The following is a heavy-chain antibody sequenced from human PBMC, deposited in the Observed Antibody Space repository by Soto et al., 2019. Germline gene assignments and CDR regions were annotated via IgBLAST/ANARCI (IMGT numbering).Heavy chain of an antibody. J-gene: IGHJ4*02. D-gene: IGHD2-2*01. V-gene: IGHV5-51*01. CDR2: THPGHSET. CDR1: GYTFTNYW. Sequence: PGESLKISCKGSGYTFTNYWIGWVRQMPGRGLEWMGITHPGHSETKYSPSFEGQVTISAYRSTITAYLHWSSLKSSDAATYYCARHSSTSARAPMKXWGQGTLFTVSX. CDR3: ARHSSTSARAPMKX.